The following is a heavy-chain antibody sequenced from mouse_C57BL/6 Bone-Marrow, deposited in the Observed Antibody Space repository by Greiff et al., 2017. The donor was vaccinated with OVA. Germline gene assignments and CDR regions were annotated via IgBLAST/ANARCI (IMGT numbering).Heavy chain of an antibody. CDR3: ARKKPLGAMDY. CDR1: GFTFSDYG. D-gene: IGHD4-1*01. Sequence: EVQGVESGGGLVKPGGSLKLSCAASGFTFSDYGMHWVRQAPEKGLVWVAYISSGSSTIYYADTVKGRFTISRDNAKNTLFLQMTSLRSEDTAMYYCARKKPLGAMDYWGQGTSVTVSS. J-gene: IGHJ4*01. CDR2: ISSGSSTI. V-gene: IGHV5-17*01.